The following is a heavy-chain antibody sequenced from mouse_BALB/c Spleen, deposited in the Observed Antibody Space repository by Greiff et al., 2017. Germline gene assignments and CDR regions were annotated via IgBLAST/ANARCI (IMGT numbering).Heavy chain of an antibody. V-gene: IGHV14-1*02. D-gene: IGHD4-1*01. Sequence: VQLQQSGAELVRPGALVKLSCKASGFNIKDYYMHWVKQRPEQGLEWIGWIDPENGNTIYDQKFQGKASITADTSSNTAYLQLSSLTSEDTAVYYCASWDGGYFDVWGAGTTVTVSS. J-gene: IGHJ1*01. CDR3: ASWDGGYFDV. CDR2: IDPENGNT. CDR1: GFNIKDYY.